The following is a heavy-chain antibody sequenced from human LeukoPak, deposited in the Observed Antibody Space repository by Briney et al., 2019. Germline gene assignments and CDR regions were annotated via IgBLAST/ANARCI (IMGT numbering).Heavy chain of an antibody. CDR2: INHSGST. J-gene: IGHJ4*02. CDR1: GGSFSGYY. V-gene: IGHV4-34*01. Sequence: PSETLSLTCAVYGGSFSGYYWSWIRQPPGKGLEWIGEINHSGSTNYNPSLKSRVTISVDTSKNQLSLKLSSVTAADTAVYYCARGPRWLTSYYFDYWGQGTLVTVSS. CDR3: ARGPRWLTSYYFDY. D-gene: IGHD6-19*01.